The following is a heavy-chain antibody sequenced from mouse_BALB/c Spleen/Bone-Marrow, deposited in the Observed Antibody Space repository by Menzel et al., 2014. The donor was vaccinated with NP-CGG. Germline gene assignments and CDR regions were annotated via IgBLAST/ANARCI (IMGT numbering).Heavy chain of an antibody. CDR2: ITYDGSD. CDR1: GYSITSGYY. J-gene: IGHJ2*01. CDR3: ARRGYGYLDY. Sequence: VQLQQSGPGLVKPSQSLSLTCSVTGYSITSGYYWNWIRQFPVNKLEWMGYITYDGSDNYNPSLKNRISITRDTSKNQFFLKLNSVTTEDTATYYCARRGYGYLDYWGQGTTLTVSS. D-gene: IGHD2-10*02. V-gene: IGHV3-6*02.